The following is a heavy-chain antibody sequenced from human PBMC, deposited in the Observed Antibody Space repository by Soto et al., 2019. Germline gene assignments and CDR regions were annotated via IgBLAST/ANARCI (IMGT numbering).Heavy chain of an antibody. CDR3: ARDKVAGTLYFDL. V-gene: IGHV3-21*01. CDR1: GFTFSSYS. D-gene: IGHD6-19*01. J-gene: IGHJ2*01. Sequence: EVQLVESGGGLVKPGGSLRLSCAASGFTFSSYSMNWVRQAPGKGLEWVSSISSSSSYIYYADSVKGRFTISRDNAKNALYVQMNSLRAEDTAVYYCARDKVAGTLYFDLWGRGTLVTVSS. CDR2: ISSSSSYI.